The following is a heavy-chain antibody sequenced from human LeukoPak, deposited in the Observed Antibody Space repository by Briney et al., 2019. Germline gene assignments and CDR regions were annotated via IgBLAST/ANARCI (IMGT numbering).Heavy chain of an antibody. CDR2: IRYDGSNK. CDR1: GSTFSSYG. D-gene: IGHD3-22*01. Sequence: GGSLRLSCAASGSTFSSYGMHWVRQAPGKGLEWVAFIRYDGSNKYYADSVKGRFTISRDNSRNTLYLQMNSLRAEDTAVYYCAKDHITMIPLGYWGQGTLVTVSS. J-gene: IGHJ4*02. CDR3: AKDHITMIPLGY. V-gene: IGHV3-30*02.